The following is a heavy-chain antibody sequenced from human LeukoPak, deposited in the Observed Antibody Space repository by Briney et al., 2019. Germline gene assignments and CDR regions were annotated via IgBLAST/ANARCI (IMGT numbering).Heavy chain of an antibody. J-gene: IGHJ4*02. CDR2: ISAYNGNT. Sequence: ASVKVSCKASGYTFTSYGISWVRQAPGQGLEWMGWISAYNGNTNYAQKLQGRVTMTTDTPTSTAYMELRSLRSDDTAVYYCARAYSSGWYLDYWGQGTLVTVSS. V-gene: IGHV1-18*01. D-gene: IGHD6-19*01. CDR3: ARAYSSGWYLDY. CDR1: GYTFTSYG.